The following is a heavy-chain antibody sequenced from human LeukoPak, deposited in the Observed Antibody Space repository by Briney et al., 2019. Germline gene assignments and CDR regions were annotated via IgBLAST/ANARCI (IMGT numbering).Heavy chain of an antibody. J-gene: IGHJ4*02. Sequence: SETLSLTCAVYGGSFSGYYWSWIRQPPGKGLGWIGEINHSGSTNYNPSLKSRVTISVDTSKNQFSLKLSSVTAADTAVYYCARKGYCSSTSCLDYWGQGTLVTVSS. V-gene: IGHV4-34*01. CDR1: GGSFSGYY. CDR2: INHSGST. CDR3: ARKGYCSSTSCLDY. D-gene: IGHD2-2*01.